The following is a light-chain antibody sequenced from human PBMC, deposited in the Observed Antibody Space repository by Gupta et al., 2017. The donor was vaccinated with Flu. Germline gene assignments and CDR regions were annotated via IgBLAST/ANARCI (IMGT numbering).Light chain of an antibody. CDR1: HSVNTC. CDR2: GVV. V-gene: IGKV3-11*02. J-gene: IGKJ4*01. Sequence: EIVLTQSPATLSLSPGESATLSCRASHSVNTCLAWYQQKLGRAPRLLIVGVVNRATAMLARRSGSRSEGDCTITIISIVPEDYAGDYCWVCADWGLTLGGGTKVEIK. CDR3: WVCADWGLT.